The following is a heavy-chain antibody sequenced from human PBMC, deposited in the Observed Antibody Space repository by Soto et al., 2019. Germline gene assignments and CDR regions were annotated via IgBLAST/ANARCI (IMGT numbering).Heavy chain of an antibody. J-gene: IGHJ6*02. V-gene: IGHV5-10-1*01. Sequence: GESLKIFCKGSGYSFTSYWISWVRQMPGKGLEWMGRIDPSDSYTNYSPSFQGHVTISADKSISTAYLQWSSLKASDTAMYYCARHGIAAAVYYYYGMDVWGQGTTVTVSS. CDR2: IDPSDSYT. D-gene: IGHD6-13*01. CDR3: ARHGIAAAVYYYYGMDV. CDR1: GYSFTSYW.